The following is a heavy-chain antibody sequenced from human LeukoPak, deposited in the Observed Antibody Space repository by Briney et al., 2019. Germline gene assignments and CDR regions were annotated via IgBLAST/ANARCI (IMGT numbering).Heavy chain of an antibody. J-gene: IGHJ4*02. D-gene: IGHD2-15*01. V-gene: IGHV4-30-2*01. Sequence: SETLSLTFNVSGDSINSDGYYWNWIRQPPGKGLEWIGYISHSGSTYYNPSIKSRVTITIDRSKNQFSLKLSSVTAADTAVYYCTRALYCSAGSCYSNFWGQGSLATVSS. CDR2: ISHSGST. CDR1: GDSINSDGYY. CDR3: TRALYCSAGSCYSNF.